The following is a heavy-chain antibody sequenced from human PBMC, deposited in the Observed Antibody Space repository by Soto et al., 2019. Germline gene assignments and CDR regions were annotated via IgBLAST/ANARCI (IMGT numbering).Heavy chain of an antibody. D-gene: IGHD6-19*01. CDR3: ARAVAVPADFDY. CDR2: INAGNGNT. CDR1: GYTFTSYA. V-gene: IGHV1-3*05. J-gene: IGHJ4*02. Sequence: QVQLVQSGAEEKKPGASVKVSCKASGYTFTSYAMHWVRQAPGQRLEWMGWINAGNGNTKYSQKFQGRVAITRDTSASTAYMELSSLRSEDTAVYYCARAVAVPADFDYWGQGTLVTVSS.